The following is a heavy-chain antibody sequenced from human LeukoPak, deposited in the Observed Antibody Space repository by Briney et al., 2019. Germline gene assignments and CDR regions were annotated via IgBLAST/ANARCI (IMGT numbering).Heavy chain of an antibody. CDR1: GYTFTSYD. D-gene: IGHD3-22*01. Sequence: ASVKVSCKASGYTFTSYDINWVRQATGQGLEWMGWMNPNSGNTGHAQKFQGRVTMTRNTSISTAYMELSSLRSEDTAVYYCASLPGYYYDSSGPPWGQGTLVTVSS. CDR2: MNPNSGNT. CDR3: ASLPGYYYDSSGPP. V-gene: IGHV1-8*01. J-gene: IGHJ5*02.